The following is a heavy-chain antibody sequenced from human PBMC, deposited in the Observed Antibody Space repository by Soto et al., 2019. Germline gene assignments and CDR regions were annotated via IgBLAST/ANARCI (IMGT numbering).Heavy chain of an antibody. CDR3: VVWAGQVHDFGGPFDY. V-gene: IGHV1-18*04. CDR1: GYTFTSHD. D-gene: IGHD4-17*01. CDR2: INIYGAKT. Sequence: QVQLVQSGAEVKRPGASVKVSCKPSGYTFTSHDINWVRQAPGQGLEWMGWINIYGAKTNYAQKFQGRVTMTTDTSMSTAYMELRSLRSDDTAVYYCVVWAGQVHDFGGPFDYLCQGTLVTVSS. J-gene: IGHJ4*02.